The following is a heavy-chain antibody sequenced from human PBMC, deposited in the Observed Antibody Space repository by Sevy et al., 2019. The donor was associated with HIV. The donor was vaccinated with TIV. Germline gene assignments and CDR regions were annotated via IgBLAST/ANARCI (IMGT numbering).Heavy chain of an antibody. V-gene: IGHV3-15*01. CDR3: TTGDPYNRYGYMRPYFFDY. J-gene: IGHJ4*02. CDR2: IKSKTDGGTG. Sequence: GGSLRLSCAASGFTFTNTWMSWVRQAPGKGLEWVGRIKSKTDGGTGDYAAPVKGRFSISRDDSKNTLYLQMNSLKTEDTAVHYCTTGDPYNRYGYMRPYFFDYWGQGTLVTVSS. D-gene: IGHD5-18*01. CDR1: GFTFTNTW.